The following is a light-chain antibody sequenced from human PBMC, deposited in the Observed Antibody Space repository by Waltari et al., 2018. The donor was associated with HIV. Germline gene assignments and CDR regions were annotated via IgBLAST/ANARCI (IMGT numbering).Light chain of an antibody. CDR1: RSDVGGYNY. CDR3: SSYTSSSLEI. Sequence: QSALTQPASVSGSPGPLLTISCTGTRSDVGGYNYVPWYQQHPGKAPKLMIYEVTNRPSGVSNRFSGSKSGNTASLTISGLQVEDEADYYCSSYTSSSLEIFGGGTKLTVL. J-gene: IGLJ2*01. V-gene: IGLV2-14*03. CDR2: EVT.